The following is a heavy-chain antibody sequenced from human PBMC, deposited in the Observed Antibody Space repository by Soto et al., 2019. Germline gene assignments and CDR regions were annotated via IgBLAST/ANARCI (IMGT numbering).Heavy chain of an antibody. V-gene: IGHV1-69*13. D-gene: IGHD3-10*01. CDR1: GGTFSSYA. J-gene: IGHJ6*02. CDR2: IIPIFGTA. CDR3: ASGPPGGGYYYYYGMDV. Sequence: ASVKVSCKASGGTFSSYAISWVRQAPGQGLEWMGGIIPIFGTANYAQKFQGRVTITADESTSTAYMERSSLRSEDTAVYYCASGPPGGGYYYYYGMDVWGQGTTVTVSS.